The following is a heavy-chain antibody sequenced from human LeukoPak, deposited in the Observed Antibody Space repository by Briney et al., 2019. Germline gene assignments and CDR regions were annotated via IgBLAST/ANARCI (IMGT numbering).Heavy chain of an antibody. CDR3: ARDAHPVLRFLEWLPPPINWFDP. V-gene: IGHV3-48*03. CDR1: GFTFSSYE. CDR2: ISSSGSTI. J-gene: IGHJ5*02. D-gene: IGHD3-3*01. Sequence: PGGSLRLSCAASGFTFSSYEMNWVRQAPGKGLEWVSYISSSGSTIYYADSVKGRFTISRDNAKNSLYLQMNSLRAEDTAVYYCARDAHPVLRFLEWLPPPINWFDPWGQGTLVTVSS.